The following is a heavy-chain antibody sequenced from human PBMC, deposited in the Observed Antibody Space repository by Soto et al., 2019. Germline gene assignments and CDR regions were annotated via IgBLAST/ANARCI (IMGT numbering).Heavy chain of an antibody. CDR2: INAGNGNT. CDR1: GYTFTSYA. V-gene: IGHV1-3*01. Sequence: GASVKVSCKASGYTFTSYAMHWVRQAPGQRLEWMGWINAGNGNTKYSQKFQGRVTITRDTSASTAYMELSSLRSEDTAVYYCARSSGYSSGWSFIDAFDIWGQGTMVTVSS. D-gene: IGHD6-19*01. CDR3: ARSSGYSSGWSFIDAFDI. J-gene: IGHJ3*02.